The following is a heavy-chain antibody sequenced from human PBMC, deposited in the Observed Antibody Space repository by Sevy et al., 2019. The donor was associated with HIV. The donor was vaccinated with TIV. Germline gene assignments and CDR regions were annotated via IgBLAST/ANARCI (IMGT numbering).Heavy chain of an antibody. Sequence: ASVKVSCKASGYTFTRYGISWVRQAPGQGLEWMGWISGNNDYTNYSQKIQGRVTMTSDTSTSVAYMELRSLRSDDTAVYYCARDRNNYDSSGYLNGMDVWGQGTTVTVSS. CDR1: GYTFTRYG. J-gene: IGHJ6*01. D-gene: IGHD3-22*01. CDR3: ARDRNNYDSSGYLNGMDV. V-gene: IGHV1-18*01. CDR2: ISGNNDYT.